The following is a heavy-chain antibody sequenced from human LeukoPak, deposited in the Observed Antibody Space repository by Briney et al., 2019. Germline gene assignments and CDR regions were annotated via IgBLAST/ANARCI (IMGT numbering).Heavy chain of an antibody. D-gene: IGHD3-22*01. Sequence: SETLSLTCTVSGGSISSYYWSWIRQPPGKGLEWIGYIYYSGSTNYNPSLKSRVTISVDTSKNQFSLKLSSVTAPDTAVYYCARDAYYYDSSGYYFGYYYYGMDVWGQGTTVTVSS. V-gene: IGHV4-59*01. CDR1: GGSISSYY. J-gene: IGHJ6*02. CDR2: IYYSGST. CDR3: ARDAYYYDSSGYYFGYYYYGMDV.